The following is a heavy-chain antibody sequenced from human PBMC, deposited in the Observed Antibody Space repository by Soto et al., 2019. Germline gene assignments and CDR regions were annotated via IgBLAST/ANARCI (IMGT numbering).Heavy chain of an antibody. CDR1: GFTFSSYG. CDR2: ISHDGSKK. J-gene: IGHJ6*02. V-gene: IGHV3-30*18. Sequence: GGSLRLSCAASGFTFSSYGMHWVRRAAVKGLEWVALISHDGSKKYYADFVKGRFTISRDNSKNTLYLQMNSLSAEDTAVYYCAKDSGLQLRYYSYGVDVWGQGTTVTVS. CDR3: AKDSGLQLRYYSYGVDV. D-gene: IGHD3-9*01.